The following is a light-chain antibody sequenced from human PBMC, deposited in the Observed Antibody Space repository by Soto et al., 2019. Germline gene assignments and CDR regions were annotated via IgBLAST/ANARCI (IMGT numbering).Light chain of an antibody. J-gene: IGKJ1*01. V-gene: IGKV3-20*01. Sequence: EVVLTQSPGTLSLSPGERATLSCRASQSVADSYLAWYQQKPGRAPRLLFYGASSRATGIPDRFSGSGSGTDFTLTISSLQSEDFAVYYCQQYGSSPPTFGQGTKVDIK. CDR3: QQYGSSPPT. CDR1: QSVADSY. CDR2: GAS.